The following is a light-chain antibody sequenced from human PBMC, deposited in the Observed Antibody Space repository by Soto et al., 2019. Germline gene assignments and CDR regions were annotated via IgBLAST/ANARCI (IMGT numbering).Light chain of an antibody. J-gene: IGLJ3*02. CDR2: GLN. CDR1: SSNIGDRD. Sequence: QSVLTQPPSASGTPGQRVSISCSGSSSNIGDRDVDWYQQVPGTAPKLLIYGLNQRPSGVPDRFSASKSGASASLAISGLQCEDEAVYYCSTWDDSLNGWVFGGGTKLTVL. V-gene: IGLV1-44*01. CDR3: STWDDSLNGWV.